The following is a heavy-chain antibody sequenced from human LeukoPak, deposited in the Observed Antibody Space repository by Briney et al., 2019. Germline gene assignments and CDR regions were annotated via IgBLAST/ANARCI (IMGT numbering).Heavy chain of an antibody. CDR1: GFTLSNAW. D-gene: IGHD3-3*01. V-gene: IGHV3-15*01. J-gene: IGHJ4*02. Sequence: GGSLRLSCAASGFTLSNAWMSWVRQAPGKGLEWVGRIKSKTDGGTTDYAAPVKGRFTISRDDSKNTLYLQMNSLKTEDTAVYYCTTKGITIFGVAIDYWGQGTLVTVSS. CDR3: TTKGITIFGVAIDY. CDR2: IKSKTDGGTT.